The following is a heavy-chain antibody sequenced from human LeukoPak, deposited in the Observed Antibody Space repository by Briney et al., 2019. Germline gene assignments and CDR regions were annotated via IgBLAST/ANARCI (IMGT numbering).Heavy chain of an antibody. J-gene: IGHJ4*02. CDR3: ARDKSVAAAAYYFDY. D-gene: IGHD6-13*01. Sequence: GASVKVSCKASGYTFTSYDINWVRQATGQGLEWMGWMNPNSGNTGYAQKFQGRVTMTRDTSTSTVYMELSSLRSEDTAVYYCARDKSVAAAAYYFDYWGQGTLVTVSS. CDR1: GYTFTSYD. V-gene: IGHV1-8*01. CDR2: MNPNSGNT.